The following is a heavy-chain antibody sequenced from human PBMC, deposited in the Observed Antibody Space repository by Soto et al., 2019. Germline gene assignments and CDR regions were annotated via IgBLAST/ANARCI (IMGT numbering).Heavy chain of an antibody. D-gene: IGHD3-10*01. CDR1: GGSISSGGYY. CDR3: ARHSYYYGSTYGCWLDP. CDR2: IYYSGST. Sequence: SETLSLTCTVSGGSISSGGYYWSWIRQHPGKGLEWIGYIYYSGSTYYNPSLKSRVTISVDTSKNQLSLKLRSVTAADTAVYYCARHSYYYGSTYGCWLDPWGQGTLVTVSS. J-gene: IGHJ5*02. V-gene: IGHV4-31*03.